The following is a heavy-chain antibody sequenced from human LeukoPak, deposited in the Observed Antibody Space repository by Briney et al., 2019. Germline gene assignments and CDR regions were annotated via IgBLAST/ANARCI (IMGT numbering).Heavy chain of an antibody. CDR2: VTGSGGST. CDR3: AKDLWGIAANDY. D-gene: IGHD6-13*01. CDR1: GFTFSGYT. J-gene: IGHJ4*02. Sequence: GESLRLSCAASGFTFSGYTMTWVRQAPGKGLEWVSSFTVTGSGGSTYYADSVKGRFTISRDNSKNTLYLQMNSLRAEDTAVYYCAKDLWGIAANDYWGQGTLVTVSS. V-gene: IGHV3-23*01.